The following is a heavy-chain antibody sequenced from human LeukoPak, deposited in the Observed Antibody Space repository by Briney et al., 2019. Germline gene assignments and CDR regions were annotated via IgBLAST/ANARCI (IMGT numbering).Heavy chain of an antibody. CDR1: GGSFSGSY. Sequence: PSETLSLTCGVSGGSFSGSYWGWIRQPPGKGLEWIGEINLSGSTNYNSSLTSRVTISLDTSKNQFSLNLRSVTTVDTAVYYCARVSISLFGVVTAHFDSWGQGTLVAVPS. J-gene: IGHJ4*02. V-gene: IGHV4-34*01. CDR2: INLSGST. D-gene: IGHD3-3*01. CDR3: ARVSISLFGVVTAHFDS.